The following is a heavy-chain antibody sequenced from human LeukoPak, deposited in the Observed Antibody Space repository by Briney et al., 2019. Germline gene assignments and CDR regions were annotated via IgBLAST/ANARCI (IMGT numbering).Heavy chain of an antibody. D-gene: IGHD2-2*01. V-gene: IGHV1-69*05. CDR2: IIPIFGTA. Sequence: ASVKVSCKASGYTFTSYYMHWVRQAPGQGLEWMGGIIPIFGTANYAQKFQGRVTITTDESTSTAYMELSSLRSEDTAVYYCALPVPAANSFWSWFDPWGQGTLVTVSS. J-gene: IGHJ5*02. CDR3: ALPVPAANSFWSWFDP. CDR1: GYTFTSYY.